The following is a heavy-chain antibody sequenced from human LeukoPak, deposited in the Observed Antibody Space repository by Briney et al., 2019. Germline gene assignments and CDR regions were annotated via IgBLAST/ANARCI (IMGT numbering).Heavy chain of an antibody. CDR2: ISYDGSNK. J-gene: IGHJ4*02. CDR1: GFTFSSYG. D-gene: IGHD6-19*01. CDR3: AKSFEAVAGFSSN. V-gene: IGHV3-30*18. Sequence: GGSLRLSCAASGFTFSSYGMHWVRQAPGKGLEWVAVISYDGSNKYYADSVKGRFTISRDNSKNTLYLQMNSLRAEDTAVYYCAKSFEAVAGFSSNWGQGALVTVSS.